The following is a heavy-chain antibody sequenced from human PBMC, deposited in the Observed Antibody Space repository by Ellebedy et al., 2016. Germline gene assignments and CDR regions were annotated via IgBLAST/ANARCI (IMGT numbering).Heavy chain of an antibody. CDR2: IYSGGST. CDR3: AREFSGSDYND. J-gene: IGHJ4*02. V-gene: IGHV3-66*01. Sequence: GGSLRLSCAASGFTVSTNYMSWVRQAPGKGLEWVSLIYSGGSTYYADSVKGRFTISRDNSKNTLYLQMNSLRAEDTAVYYCAREFSGSDYNDWGQGTLVTVSS. CDR1: GFTVSTNY. D-gene: IGHD3-10*01.